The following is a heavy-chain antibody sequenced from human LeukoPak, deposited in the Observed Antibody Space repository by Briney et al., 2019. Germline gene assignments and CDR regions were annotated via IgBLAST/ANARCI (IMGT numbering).Heavy chain of an antibody. CDR1: GGSISTSNYY. Sequence: SETLSLTCTVSGGSISTSNYYWGWIRQPPGKGLAWIGYIYYSGSTNYNPSLKSRVTISVDTSKNQFSLKLSSVTAADTAVYYCARLGPSHYDFWSGYYSQQPFDYWGQGTLVTVSS. V-gene: IGHV4-61*05. CDR3: ARLGPSHYDFWSGYYSQQPFDY. CDR2: IYYSGST. D-gene: IGHD3-3*01. J-gene: IGHJ4*02.